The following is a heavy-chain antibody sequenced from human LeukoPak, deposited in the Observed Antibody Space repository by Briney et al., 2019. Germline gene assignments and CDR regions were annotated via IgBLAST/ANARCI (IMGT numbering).Heavy chain of an antibody. CDR3: ARDLISHTVTTGYYFDY. J-gene: IGHJ4*02. Sequence: GGSLRLSCAASGFTFSSYWMSWVRQAPGKGLEWVANIKQDGTEKYYVDSVKGRFPISRDTAKNSLYLQMNSLRAEDTAVYYCARDLISHTVTTGYYFDYWGQGTLVTVSS. D-gene: IGHD4-17*01. V-gene: IGHV3-7*01. CDR1: GFTFSSYW. CDR2: IKQDGTEK.